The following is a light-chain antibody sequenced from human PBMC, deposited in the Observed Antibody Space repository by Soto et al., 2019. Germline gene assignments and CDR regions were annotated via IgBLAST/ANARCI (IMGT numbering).Light chain of an antibody. CDR1: SSNIGNNY. Sequence: QSVLTQPPSVSAAPGQTVTISCSGSSSNIGNNYVSWYQQLPGTAPKLLIYDNNKRPSGISDRFSGSKSGTSGTLGITGLQTGDDADYYCGTWDSSLSAVVFGGGTKLTVL. CDR2: DNN. J-gene: IGLJ2*01. CDR3: GTWDSSLSAVV. V-gene: IGLV1-51*01.